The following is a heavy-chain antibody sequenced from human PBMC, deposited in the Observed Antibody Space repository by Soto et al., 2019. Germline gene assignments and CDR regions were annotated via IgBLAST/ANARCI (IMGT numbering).Heavy chain of an antibody. Sequence: SVKVSCKASGGTFSSYAISWVRQAPGQGLEWMGVIIPFFGTANYAQKFQGRVTITADESTSTAYMELSSLRSEDTAVYYCAREVSDGFDPWGQGTLVTVSS. CDR2: IIPFFGTA. CDR1: GGTFSSYA. D-gene: IGHD2-8*01. CDR3: AREVSDGFDP. J-gene: IGHJ5*02. V-gene: IGHV1-69*13.